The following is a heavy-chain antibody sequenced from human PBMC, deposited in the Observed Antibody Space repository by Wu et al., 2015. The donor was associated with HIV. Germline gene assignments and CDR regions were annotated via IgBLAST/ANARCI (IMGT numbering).Heavy chain of an antibody. D-gene: IGHD3-22*01. Sequence: QVQLVQSGAEVKKPGSSVKVSCKASGGTFSSYAISWVRQAPGQGLEWMGGIIPIFGTANYAQKFQGRVTITTDESTSTAYMELSSLRSEDTAVYYCARGAKYYYDSSGVGDAFDIWGQGTMVTVSS. CDR1: GGTFSSYA. CDR2: IIPIFGTA. V-gene: IGHV1-69*05. J-gene: IGHJ3*02. CDR3: ARGAKYYYDSSGVGDAFDI.